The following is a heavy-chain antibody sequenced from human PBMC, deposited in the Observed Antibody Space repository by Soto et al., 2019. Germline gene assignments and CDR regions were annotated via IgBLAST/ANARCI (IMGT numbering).Heavy chain of an antibody. D-gene: IGHD3-10*01. Sequence: SETLSLTCAVYGGSFSGYYWSWIRQPPGKGLEWIGEINHSGSTNYNPSLKSRVTISVDTSKNQFSLKLSSVTAADTAVYYCASAPRFGELLYNWFDPWGQGTLVPVSS. CDR3: ASAPRFGELLYNWFDP. CDR1: GGSFSGYY. J-gene: IGHJ5*02. V-gene: IGHV4-34*01. CDR2: INHSGST.